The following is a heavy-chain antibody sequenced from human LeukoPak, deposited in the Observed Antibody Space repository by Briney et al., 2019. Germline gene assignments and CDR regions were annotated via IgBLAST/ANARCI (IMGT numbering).Heavy chain of an antibody. J-gene: IGHJ4*02. D-gene: IGHD1-1*01. CDR3: AKAGVPWGTGYFDY. V-gene: IGHV3-23*01. Sequence: GGSLRLSCAASGFTFSRYGMSWVRQAPGKGLEWVSAISGSGGTTYYVDSVKGRFTISRDNSKNTLYLQINSLRAEDTAVYYCAKAGVPWGTGYFDYWGQGTLVTVSS. CDR2: ISGSGGTT. CDR1: GFTFSRYG.